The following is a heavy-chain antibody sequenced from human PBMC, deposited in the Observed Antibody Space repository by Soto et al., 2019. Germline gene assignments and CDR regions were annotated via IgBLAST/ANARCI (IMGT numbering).Heavy chain of an antibody. D-gene: IGHD6-13*01. Sequence: QVQLQESGPGLVRPSGTLSLTCAVSGGSISSNNWWSWVRQPPGKGLEWIGEIYHSGSTNYNPSLKSRVTMSVVPAKNLFSLTLSSVTAADTAFYYSARDQGSHPGDWGQGTLVSVSS. V-gene: IGHV4-4*02. J-gene: IGHJ4*02. CDR3: ARDQGSHPGD. CDR2: IYHSGST. CDR1: GGSISSNNW.